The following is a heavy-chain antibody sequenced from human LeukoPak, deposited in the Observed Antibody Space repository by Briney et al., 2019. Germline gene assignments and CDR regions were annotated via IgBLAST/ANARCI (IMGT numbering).Heavy chain of an antibody. CDR3: ARTYCSSTSCYLFHFDY. V-gene: IGHV4-59*01. CDR1: GGSISGYY. J-gene: IGHJ4*02. D-gene: IGHD2-2*01. CDR2: IYYSGRT. Sequence: SETLSLTCTVSGGSISGYYWSWIRQPPGKGLGWIGYIYYSGRTNYSPSLESRVTISVDTSRSQFSLQLSSVTAADTAVYYCARTYCSSTSCYLFHFDYWGQGILVTVSS.